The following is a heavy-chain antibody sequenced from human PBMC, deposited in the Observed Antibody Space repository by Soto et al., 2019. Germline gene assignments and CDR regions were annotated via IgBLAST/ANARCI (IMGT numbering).Heavy chain of an antibody. J-gene: IGHJ3*01. CDR2: ISDSGRI. CDR1: GGSISTYF. Sequence: QVQLQESGPGLVKPSETLSLTCAVSGGSISTYFWNWLRQPPGKGLEWIAYISDSGRILYNPSLKSPVTLSLDASKNQFSLRLSSVTAADTAVYYCARDRMAADATEVASDFWGQGTMVTVSS. D-gene: IGHD2-15*01. CDR3: ARDRMAADATEVASDF. V-gene: IGHV4-59*01.